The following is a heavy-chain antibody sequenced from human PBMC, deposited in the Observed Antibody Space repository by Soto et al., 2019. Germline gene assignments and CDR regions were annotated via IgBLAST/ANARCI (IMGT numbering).Heavy chain of an antibody. CDR3: ARPRYDFWSGYSLLDY. D-gene: IGHD3-3*01. Sequence: ASVKVSCKASGYTFTSYGISWVRQAPGQGLEWMGWISAYNGNTNYAQKLQGRVTMTTDTSTSTAYMELRSLRSDDTAVYYCARPRYDFWSGYSLLDYRGPGTLVPLSP. CDR2: ISAYNGNT. V-gene: IGHV1-18*01. CDR1: GYTFTSYG. J-gene: IGHJ4*02.